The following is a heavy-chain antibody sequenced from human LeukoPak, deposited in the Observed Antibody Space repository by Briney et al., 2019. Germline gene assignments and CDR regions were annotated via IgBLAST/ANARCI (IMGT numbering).Heavy chain of an antibody. D-gene: IGHD1-1*01. CDR1: GGSISSSSYY. Sequence: PSETLSLTCTVSGGSISSSSYYWGWIRQPPGKGLEWIGSIYYRGSTYYNPSLKSRVTISVDTSKNQFSLKLSSVTAADTAVYYCARQSYYSWNRFDNWGQGTLVTVSS. V-gene: IGHV4-39*01. J-gene: IGHJ4*02. CDR3: ARQSYYSWNRFDN. CDR2: IYYRGST.